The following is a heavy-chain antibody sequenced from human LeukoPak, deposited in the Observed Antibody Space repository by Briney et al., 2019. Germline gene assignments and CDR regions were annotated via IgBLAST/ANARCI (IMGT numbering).Heavy chain of an antibody. J-gene: IGHJ4*02. CDR2: INHSGST. CDR1: GGSFSGYY. CDR3: ARGLASGYPPIPFVY. V-gene: IGHV4-34*01. Sequence: SETLSLTCAVYGGSFSGYYWSWIRQPPGKGLEWIGEINHSGSTNYNPSLKSRVTISVDTSKNQFSLKLSSVTAADTSIYYCARGLASGYPPIPFVYWGQGTQVTVSS. D-gene: IGHD3-3*01.